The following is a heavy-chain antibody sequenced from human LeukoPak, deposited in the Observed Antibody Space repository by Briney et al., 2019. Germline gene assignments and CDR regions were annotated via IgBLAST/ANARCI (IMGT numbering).Heavy chain of an antibody. CDR1: GGSISSYY. CDR2: IYYSGST. J-gene: IGHJ6*02. V-gene: IGHV4-59*08. D-gene: IGHD6-19*01. CDR3: ARVTVAGTRISRYYGMDV. Sequence: SETLSLTCTVSGGSISSYYWSWIRQPPGKGLEWIGYIYYSGSTNYNPSLKSRVTISVDTSKNQFSLKLSSVTAADTAAYYCARVTVAGTRISRYYGMDVWGQGTTVTVSS.